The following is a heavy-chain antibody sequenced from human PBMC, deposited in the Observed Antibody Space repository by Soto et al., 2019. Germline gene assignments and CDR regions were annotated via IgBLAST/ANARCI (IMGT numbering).Heavy chain of an antibody. V-gene: IGHV4-39*01. CDR2: IYYSGST. D-gene: IGHD2-15*01. CDR1: GGSISSSSYY. CDR3: ARGASGYCSGGSCPRADGMDV. J-gene: IGHJ6*02. Sequence: PSETLSLTCTVSGGSISSSSYYWGWIRQPPGKGLEWIGSIYYSGSTNYNPSLKSRVTISVDTSKNQFSLKLSSVTAADTAVYYCARGASGYCSGGSCPRADGMDVWGQGTTVTVSS.